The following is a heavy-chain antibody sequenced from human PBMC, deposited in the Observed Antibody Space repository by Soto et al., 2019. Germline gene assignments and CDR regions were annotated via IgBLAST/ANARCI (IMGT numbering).Heavy chain of an antibody. CDR2: IIPIFGIK. D-gene: IGHD3-10*01. V-gene: IGHV1-69*01. Sequence: QMQLVQSGAEVKERGSSVKISCKTSGGTFNTYALTWGRQAPGQRLEWIGGIIPIFGIKNVAQRFQGRVTVDADESLTTAYMEMTSLRSDDTAVYYCAKEAGDHWGQGNLVTVSS. CDR3: AKEAGDH. CDR1: GGTFNTYA. J-gene: IGHJ4*02.